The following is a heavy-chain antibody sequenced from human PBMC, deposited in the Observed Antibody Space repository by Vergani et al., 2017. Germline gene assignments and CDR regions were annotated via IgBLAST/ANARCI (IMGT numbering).Heavy chain of an antibody. CDR2: ISGSGGST. CDR1: GFTFSSYA. J-gene: IGHJ4*02. V-gene: IGHV3-23*04. Sequence: VQLVESGGGVVQPGRSLRLSCAASGFTFSSYAMSWVRQAPGKGLEWVSAISGSGGSTYYADSVKGRFTISRDNSKNTLYLQMNSLRAEDTAVYYCAKARRIYDSSGYFDYWGQGTLVTVSS. D-gene: IGHD3-22*01. CDR3: AKARRIYDSSGYFDY.